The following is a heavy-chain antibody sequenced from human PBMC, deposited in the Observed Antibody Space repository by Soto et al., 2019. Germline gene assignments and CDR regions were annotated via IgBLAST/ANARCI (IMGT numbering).Heavy chain of an antibody. CDR2: INGSSSTM. V-gene: IGHV3-48*02. Sequence: GGSLRLSCAASGFTFGIYSMNWVRQAPGKGLEWISYINGSSSTMYYADSVKGRFIISRDNADNSLYLQMNSLRDADTAVYYCARGDRFRCSGDRCFSDGLFLSWGQGTLVTVSS. D-gene: IGHD2-15*01. CDR3: ARGDRFRCSGDRCFSDGLFLS. J-gene: IGHJ5*02. CDR1: GFTFGIYS.